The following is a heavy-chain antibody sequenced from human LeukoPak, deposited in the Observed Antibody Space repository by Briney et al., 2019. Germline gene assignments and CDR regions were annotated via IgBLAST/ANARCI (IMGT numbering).Heavy chain of an antibody. J-gene: IGHJ4*02. CDR1: GYTFSTHG. V-gene: IGHV1-18*01. D-gene: IGHD3-10*01. CDR3: ARQNTEVRGVIPHPFDY. CDR2: ISAYNSNT. Sequence: GASVKVSCKASGYTFSTHGITWVRQAPGQGLEWMGWISAYNSNTNYAQKLQGRVTMTTDTSTGTAYMDLTSLRSDDTAVYYCARQNTEVRGVIPHPFDYWGQGTLVTVSS.